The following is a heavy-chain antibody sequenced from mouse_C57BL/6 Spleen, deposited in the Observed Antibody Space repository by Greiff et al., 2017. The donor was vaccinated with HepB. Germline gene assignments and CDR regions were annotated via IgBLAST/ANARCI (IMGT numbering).Heavy chain of an antibody. J-gene: IGHJ1*03. CDR2: ISSGSSTI. CDR3: ARRKYYYGSKDWYFDV. CDR1: GFTFSDYG. D-gene: IGHD1-1*01. V-gene: IGHV5-17*01. Sequence: EVQLVESGGGLVKPGGSLKLSCAASGFTFSDYGMHWVRQAPEKGLEWVAYISSGSSTIYYADTVKGRFTISRDNAKNTLFLQMTSLRSEDTAMYYCARRKYYYGSKDWYFDVWGTGTTVTVSS.